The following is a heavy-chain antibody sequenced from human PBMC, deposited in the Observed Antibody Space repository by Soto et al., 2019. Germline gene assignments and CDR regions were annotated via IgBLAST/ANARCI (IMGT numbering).Heavy chain of an antibody. V-gene: IGHV3-30*03. J-gene: IGHJ6*02. CDR1: GFTFSSYG. CDR2: ISYDGSNK. CDR3: AREGWPLLQTGMDV. D-gene: IGHD2-15*01. Sequence: GGSLRLSCAASGFTFSSYGMHWVRQAPGKGLEWVAVISYDGSNKYYADSVKGRFTISRDNSKNTLYLQMHSLRDEDTAVYYCAREGWPLLQTGMDVWGQGTTVTVSS.